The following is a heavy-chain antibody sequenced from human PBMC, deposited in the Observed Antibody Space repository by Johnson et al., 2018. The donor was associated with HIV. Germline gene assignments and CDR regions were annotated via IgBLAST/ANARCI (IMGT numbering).Heavy chain of an antibody. CDR1: GFTFSSYD. J-gene: IGHJ3*02. CDR2: IGTAGDT. D-gene: IGHD3-10*01. Sequence: VQLVESGGGLVQPGGSLRLSCAASGFTFSSYDMHWVRQATGKGLEWVSAIGTAGDTYYPGSVKGRFTISRENAKNSLYLQMNSLRAEDTAVYYCTRVSFGEGAFDIWGHGTMVTVSS. CDR3: TRVSFGEGAFDI. V-gene: IGHV3-13*01.